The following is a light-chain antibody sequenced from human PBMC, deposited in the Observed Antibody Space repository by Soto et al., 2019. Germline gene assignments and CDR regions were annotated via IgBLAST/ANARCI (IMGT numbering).Light chain of an antibody. CDR2: DTS. J-gene: IGKJ4*01. CDR3: QQYNDWPLT. V-gene: IGKV3-15*01. Sequence: EIVMTQSPATLSVSPGERATLSCRASQSVSSNLAWYQQMPGQPPRLLIYDTSTRATAIPARFSGSGSGTEFTLTISGLQAEDFAVYYCQQYNDWPLTFGGGAKVEIK. CDR1: QSVSSN.